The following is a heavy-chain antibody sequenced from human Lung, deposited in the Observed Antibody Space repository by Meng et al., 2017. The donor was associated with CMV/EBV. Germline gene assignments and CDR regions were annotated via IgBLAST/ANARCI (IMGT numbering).Heavy chain of an antibody. D-gene: IGHD2-2*02. CDR1: GFSFSNYW. Sequence: GESLKISCAASGFSFSNYWMHWVRQAPGQGLEWVSAISGSGGSTYYADSVKGRFTISRDNSKNTLYLQMNSLRAEDTAVYYCAKFRGCTEEGTSCYSFYYYYYGMDVXGQGXTVTVSS. CDR3: AKFRGCTEEGTSCYSFYYYYYGMDV. J-gene: IGHJ6*02. V-gene: IGHV3-23*01. CDR2: ISGSGGST.